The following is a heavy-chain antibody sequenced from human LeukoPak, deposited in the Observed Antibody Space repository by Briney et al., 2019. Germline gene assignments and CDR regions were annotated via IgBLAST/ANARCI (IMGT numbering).Heavy chain of an antibody. Sequence: AGGSLRLSCATSGFTLNNNAVSWVRQAPGKGLEWASAINGGGDATEYADSVKGRFTISRDNSKDTLYLQMNSLRPDDTAVYYCARCTASCYANAFDVWGQGTLLTVSS. CDR3: ARCTASCYANAFDV. J-gene: IGHJ3*01. V-gene: IGHV3-23*01. CDR2: INGGGDAT. D-gene: IGHD2-2*01. CDR1: GFTLNNNA.